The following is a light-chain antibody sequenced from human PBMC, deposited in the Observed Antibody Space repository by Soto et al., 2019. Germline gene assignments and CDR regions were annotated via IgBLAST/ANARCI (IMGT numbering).Light chain of an antibody. CDR2: DVS. Sequence: QSALTQPRSVSGSTGQSVTISCTGASNDVGGYNFVSWYQQHPGKVPKLFIYDVSRRPSGVPDRFSGSKSGNTASLTISGLQAEDAADYYCSSYAGSYTLVFGGGTKVTV. CDR1: SNDVGGYNF. V-gene: IGLV2-11*01. CDR3: SSYAGSYTLV. J-gene: IGLJ2*01.